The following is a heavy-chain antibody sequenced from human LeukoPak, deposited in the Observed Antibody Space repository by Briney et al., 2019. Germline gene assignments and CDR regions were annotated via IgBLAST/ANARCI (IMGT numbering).Heavy chain of an antibody. Sequence: SQTLSLTCTVSGGSIRSGDNYWSWIRQPPGKGLEWIGEIYHSGSTNYNPSLKSRVTISVDKSKNQFSLKLSSVTAADTAVYYCAVGYYDILTGYVHWGQGTLVTVSS. J-gene: IGHJ4*02. CDR2: IYHSGST. CDR1: GGSIRSGDNY. CDR3: AVGYYDILTGYVH. D-gene: IGHD3-9*01. V-gene: IGHV4-30-4*01.